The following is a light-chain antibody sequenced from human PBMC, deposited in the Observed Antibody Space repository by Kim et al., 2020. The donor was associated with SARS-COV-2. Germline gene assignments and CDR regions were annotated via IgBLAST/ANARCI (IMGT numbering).Light chain of an antibody. Sequence: GQPDTSSGPRSGSNIGRNSINWYQQHPGTAPKLLIFGYNQRPSGIPDRFSGSMSGASASLAISGLQSEDAADYYCSVWDGSLNGAIFGGGTQLTVL. CDR3: SVWDGSLNGAI. CDR1: GSNIGRNS. J-gene: IGLJ2*01. CDR2: GYN. V-gene: IGLV1-44*01.